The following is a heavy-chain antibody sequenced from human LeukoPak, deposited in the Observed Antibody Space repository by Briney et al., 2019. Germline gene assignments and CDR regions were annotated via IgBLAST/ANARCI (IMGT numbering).Heavy chain of an antibody. Sequence: GGSLRLSCAASGFTFSNYGMHWVRQAPGKGLEWVVFIRYDGSNKYYADSVKGRFTISRDNSKNTLYLQMTSLRAEDTAVYYCAKDGGHTFYGSGSYRRYFDLWGRGTLVTVSS. V-gene: IGHV3-30*02. J-gene: IGHJ2*01. CDR1: GFTFSNYG. D-gene: IGHD3-10*01. CDR3: AKDGGHTFYGSGSYRRYFDL. CDR2: IRYDGSNK.